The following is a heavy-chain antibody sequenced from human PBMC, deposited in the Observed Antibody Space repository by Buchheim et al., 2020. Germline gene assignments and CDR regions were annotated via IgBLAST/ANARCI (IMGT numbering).Heavy chain of an antibody. V-gene: IGHV3-11*05. CDR3: AKTARPGSYYYMDV. CDR2: ISSSSSYT. D-gene: IGHD6-6*01. J-gene: IGHJ6*03. Sequence: QVQLVESGGGLVKPGGSLRLSCAASGFTFSDYYMSWIRQAPGKGLEWVSYISSSSSYTNHANSVKGRFTISRDNATNSLYLQMNSLRAKDTAVYYCAKTARPGSYYYMDVWGKGTT. CDR1: GFTFSDYY.